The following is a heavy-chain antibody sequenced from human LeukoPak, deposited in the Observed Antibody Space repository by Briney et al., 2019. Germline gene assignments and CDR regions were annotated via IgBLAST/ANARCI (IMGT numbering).Heavy chain of an antibody. Sequence: ASVKVSCKTSGYTSDFMKYGVAWVRHAPGQGLEWMGWINPDSGHANYAQKFQGRVSMTTHTSTTTAYMELRSLRSEDTAIYYCARELWSGNYNIWGQGTLVSVSS. CDR1: GYTSDFMKYG. J-gene: IGHJ4*02. CDR2: INPDSGHA. V-gene: IGHV1-18*01. CDR3: ARELWSGNYNI. D-gene: IGHD3-3*01.